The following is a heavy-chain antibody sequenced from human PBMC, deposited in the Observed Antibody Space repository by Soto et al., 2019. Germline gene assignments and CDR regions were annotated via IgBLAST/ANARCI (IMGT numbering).Heavy chain of an antibody. J-gene: IGHJ4*02. Sequence: QVQLVQSGAEVKKPGSSVKVSCKASGGIFSSYAISWLRQAPGQGLERMGAVIPILRQAYYAQDFQDRVSITADESTRTTYLELSSLRSDDTAVYFCARVGGIGAPPGTDYWGQGTLVTVSS. CDR3: ARVGGIGAPPGTDY. CDR1: GGIFSSYA. CDR2: VIPILRQA. D-gene: IGHD6-6*01. V-gene: IGHV1-69*01.